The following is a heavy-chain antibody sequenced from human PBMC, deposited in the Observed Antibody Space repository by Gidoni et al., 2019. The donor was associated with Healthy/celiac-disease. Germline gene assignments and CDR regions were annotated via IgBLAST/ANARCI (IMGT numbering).Heavy chain of an antibody. V-gene: IGHV3-15*01. CDR2: IKSKTDGGTT. CDR3: TTDGPPGDHGMDV. Sequence: EVQLVESGGGLVKPGGSLRLSCAASGFTFSNAWMSWVRQAPGKGLEWVGRIKSKTDGGTTDYAAPVKGRFTISRDDSKNTLYLQMNSLKTEDTAVYYCTTDGPPGDHGMDVWGQGTTVTVSS. CDR1: GFTFSNAW. D-gene: IGHD3-16*01. J-gene: IGHJ6*02.